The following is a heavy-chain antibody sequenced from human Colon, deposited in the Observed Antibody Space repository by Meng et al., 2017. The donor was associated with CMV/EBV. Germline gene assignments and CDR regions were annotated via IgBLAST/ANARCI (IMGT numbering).Heavy chain of an antibody. J-gene: IGHJ4*02. V-gene: IGHV1-2*02. CDR3: ARDSISNSRDYYFDY. CDR2: INLNRGGT. CDR1: GYIFTNYY. Sequence: ASVKVSCKASGYIFTNYYIHWVRQAPGQGLEWMGWINLNRGGTNYAQNFQGRVTMTRDTAISTVYMDLSSLKSDDTAVYYCARDSISNSRDYYFDYWGQGTLVTVSS. D-gene: IGHD4-23*01.